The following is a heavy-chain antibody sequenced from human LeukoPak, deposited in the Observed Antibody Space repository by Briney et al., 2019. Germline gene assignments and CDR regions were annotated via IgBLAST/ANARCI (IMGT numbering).Heavy chain of an antibody. CDR3: ARDELGHWFDP. V-gene: IGHV4-59*12. CDR2: IYYSGST. J-gene: IGHJ5*02. CDR1: GGSISSYY. Sequence: SETLSLTCTVSGGSISSYYWSWIRQHPGKGLEWIGYIYYSGSTYYNPSLKSRVTMSVDTSKNQFSLKLSSVTAADTAVYYCARDELGHWFDPWGQGTLVTVSS. D-gene: IGHD1-7*01.